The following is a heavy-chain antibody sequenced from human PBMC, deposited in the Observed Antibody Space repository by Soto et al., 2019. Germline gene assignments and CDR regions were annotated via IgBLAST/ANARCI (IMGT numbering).Heavy chain of an antibody. CDR1: GYTFTSYY. CDR2: INPSGGST. D-gene: IGHD3-10*01. CDR3: ARLRITMVRGVSPDAFDI. Sequence: ASVKVSCKASGYTFTSYYMHCVRQAPGQGLEWMGIINPSGGSTSYAQKFQGRVTMTRDTSTSTVYMELSSLRSEDTAVYYCARLRITMVRGVSPDAFDIWGQGTMVTVSS. V-gene: IGHV1-46*01. J-gene: IGHJ3*02.